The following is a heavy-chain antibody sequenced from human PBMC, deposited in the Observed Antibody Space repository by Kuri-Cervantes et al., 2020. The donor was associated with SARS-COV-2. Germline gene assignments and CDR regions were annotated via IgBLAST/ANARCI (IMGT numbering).Heavy chain of an antibody. CDR2: ISVYNGNT. CDR1: GYTFTSYG. Sequence: ASVKVSCKASGYTFTSYGINWVRQAPGQGLEWMGWISVYNGNTNYAQKLQGRVNMTTDTSTSTAYMELRSLRSDDTAVYYCARISSSQNLDYWGQGTLVTVSS. V-gene: IGHV1-18*01. CDR3: ARISSSQNLDY. J-gene: IGHJ4*02. D-gene: IGHD6-13*01.